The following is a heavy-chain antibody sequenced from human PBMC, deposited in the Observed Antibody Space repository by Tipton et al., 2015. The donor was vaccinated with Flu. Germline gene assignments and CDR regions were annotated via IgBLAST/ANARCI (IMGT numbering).Heavy chain of an antibody. CDR1: GYSFTSYW. CDR3: ARLGYRSDYESVYFDY. J-gene: IGHJ4*02. V-gene: IGHV5-51*03. Sequence: QLVQSGAEVKKPGESLKISCKSSGYSFTSYWIGWVRQMPGKGLEWMGIIYPGDSDTRYSPSFQGQVTISADKSISTAYLQWSSLKASDTAMYYCARLGYRSDYESVYFDYWGQGTLVTVSS. CDR2: IYPGDSDT. D-gene: IGHD5-12*01.